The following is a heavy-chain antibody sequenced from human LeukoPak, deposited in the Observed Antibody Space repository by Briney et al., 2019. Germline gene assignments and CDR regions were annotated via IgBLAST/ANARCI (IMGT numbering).Heavy chain of an antibody. J-gene: IGHJ5*01. V-gene: IGHV3-23*01. CDR3: AKRGTNHPTDRSGWWIDS. Sequence: GGSLRLSCGASGFTFRSYAMIWVRQAPGKGLEWVSTISATGTGTYYVDSVKGRFTISRDNAKNTLYLQMNSLRAEDTAVYYCAKRGTNHPTDRSGWWIDSWGQGTLVTVSS. CDR1: GFTFRSYA. D-gene: IGHD6-19*01. CDR2: ISATGTGT.